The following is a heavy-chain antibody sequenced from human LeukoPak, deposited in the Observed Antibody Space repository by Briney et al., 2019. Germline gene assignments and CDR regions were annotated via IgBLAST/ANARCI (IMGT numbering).Heavy chain of an antibody. CDR1: GFTFTTYS. V-gene: IGHV3-21*01. D-gene: IGHD1-26*01. J-gene: IGHJ3*02. CDR2: ISSGSSAI. CDR3: ARYIVSYPHDAFDI. Sequence: PGGSLRLSCEASGFTFTTYSMTWVRQALGKGLEWVSIISSGSSAIFSADALKGRFTISRDDAKNLLYLDMNSLRAEDTAVYYCARYIVSYPHDAFDIWGQGTMVTVSS.